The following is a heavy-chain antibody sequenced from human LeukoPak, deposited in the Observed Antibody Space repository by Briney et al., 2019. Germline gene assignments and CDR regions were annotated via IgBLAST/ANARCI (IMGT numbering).Heavy chain of an antibody. Sequence: SVKVSCKASGSTFSCCAINWVRRAPGQGLEWMGGIIPIFGTANYAQKFQGRVTITADESTSTAYMELSSLRSEDTAVYYCARGSGSGTLPHYWRQGTLVTASS. CDR1: GSTFSCCA. CDR3: ARGSGSGTLPHY. V-gene: IGHV1-69*01. CDR2: IIPIFGTA. D-gene: IGHD3-10*01. J-gene: IGHJ4*02.